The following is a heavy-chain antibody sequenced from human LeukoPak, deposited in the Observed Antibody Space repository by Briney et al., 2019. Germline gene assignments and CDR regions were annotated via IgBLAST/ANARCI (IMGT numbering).Heavy chain of an antibody. CDR1: GFTFSSYG. Sequence: GGSLRLSCAASGFTFSSYGMHWVRPAPGKGLEGVAVISYDGSNKYYADSVKGRFTISRDNSKNTLYLQMNSLRAEDTAVYYCAKDSSSAGTDDYWGQGTLVTVSS. CDR2: ISYDGSNK. CDR3: AKDSSSAGTDDY. D-gene: IGHD6-13*01. V-gene: IGHV3-30*18. J-gene: IGHJ4*02.